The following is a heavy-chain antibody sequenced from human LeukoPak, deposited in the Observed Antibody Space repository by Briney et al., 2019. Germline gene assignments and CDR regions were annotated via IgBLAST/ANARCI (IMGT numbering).Heavy chain of an antibody. J-gene: IGHJ4*02. Sequence: SETLSLTCTVSGGSISSSSYYWGWIRQPPGKGLEWIGSIYYSGSTYYNPSLKSRVTISVDTSKNQFSLKLSSVTAADTAVYYCATIAAAPFYFDYWGQGTLVTVSS. CDR2: IYYSGST. CDR1: GGSISSSSYY. V-gene: IGHV4-39*07. D-gene: IGHD6-25*01. CDR3: ATIAAAPFYFDY.